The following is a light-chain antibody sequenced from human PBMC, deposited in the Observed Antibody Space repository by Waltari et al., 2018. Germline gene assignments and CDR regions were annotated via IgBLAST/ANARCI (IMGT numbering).Light chain of an antibody. V-gene: IGLV4-69*01. CDR1: SGHSSNI. Sequence: QLVLTQSPSASASLGASVKLTCTLSSGHSSNIVAWLQQQPEKGPRFLMKVNSDGSHSKGDEIPDRFSGSSSGAERYLTISSVQSEDEADYYCQTGGHGTWVFGGGTK. CDR3: QTGGHGTWV. CDR2: VNSDGSH. J-gene: IGLJ3*02.